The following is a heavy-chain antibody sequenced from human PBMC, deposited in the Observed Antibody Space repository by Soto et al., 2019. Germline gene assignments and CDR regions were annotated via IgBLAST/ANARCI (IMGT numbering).Heavy chain of an antibody. Sequence: EVQLLESGGGLVQPGGSLRLSCAASGFTFTPYAITWVRQAPGKGLEWVSFITGGVGVTYYADSVKGRFTITKDNAKDKRYLQKNNLRAEATAVYYCVKFKGGTFQHWSFHYWGQGILVTGS. CDR2: ITGGVGVT. CDR3: VKFKGGTFQHWSFHY. CDR1: GFTFTPYA. D-gene: IGHD3-16*01. J-gene: IGHJ4*02. V-gene: IGHV3-23*01.